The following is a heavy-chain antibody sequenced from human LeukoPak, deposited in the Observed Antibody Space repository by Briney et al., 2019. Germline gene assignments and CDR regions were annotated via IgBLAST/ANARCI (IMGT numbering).Heavy chain of an antibody. V-gene: IGHV3-23*01. Sequence: GGSLRLSCAASGFTFSSYAMSWVRQAPGKGLGWVSAISGSGGSTYYADSVKGRFTISRDNSKNTLYLQMNSLRAEDTAVYYCAKCYGDPGRFDPWGQGTLVTVSS. D-gene: IGHD4-17*01. CDR2: ISGSGGST. CDR1: GFTFSSYA. J-gene: IGHJ5*02. CDR3: AKCYGDPGRFDP.